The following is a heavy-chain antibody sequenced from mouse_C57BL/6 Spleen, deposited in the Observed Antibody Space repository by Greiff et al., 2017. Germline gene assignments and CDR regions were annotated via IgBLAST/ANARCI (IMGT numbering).Heavy chain of an antibody. CDR1: GYTFTDYN. J-gene: IGHJ2*01. CDR3: ARNGREYYFDY. V-gene: IGHV1-22*01. CDR2: INPNNGGT. Sequence: EVQLQQSGPELVKPGASVKMSCKASGYTFTDYNMHWVKQSHGKSLEWIGYINPNNGGTSYNQKFKGKATLTVNTSSSTAYMERRSLTSEDSAVYYCARNGREYYFDYWGQGTTLTVSS.